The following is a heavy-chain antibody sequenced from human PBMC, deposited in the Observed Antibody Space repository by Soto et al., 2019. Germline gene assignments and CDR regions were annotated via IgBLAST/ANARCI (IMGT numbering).Heavy chain of an antibody. V-gene: IGHV3-30*18. CDR1: AITFSSYV. Sequence: GGSLRLSCAASAITFSSYVKHWVRQAPGQGLEWVAVISYDGSNKYYAASVKGRFTISRDNSKNTRYLQMNSLRAEDTAVYYCAKERSDFARAHGGYYYYGMDGWGPGTTVAVAS. CDR3: AKERSDFARAHGGYYYYGMDG. J-gene: IGHJ6*02. CDR2: ISYDGSNK. D-gene: IGHD3-3*01.